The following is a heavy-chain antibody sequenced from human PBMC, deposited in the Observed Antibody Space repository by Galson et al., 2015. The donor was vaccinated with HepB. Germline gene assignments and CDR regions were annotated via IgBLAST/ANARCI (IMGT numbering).Heavy chain of an antibody. CDR3: ARDYCSSTSCYSFGY. D-gene: IGHD2-2*01. V-gene: IGHV1-2*02. J-gene: IGHJ4*02. CDR2: ISPNSGGT. Sequence: TFTGYYIHWVRQAPGQGLEWMGWISPNSGGTHYAQEFQGRVTMTRDTSISTAYMELSRLRSDDTAVYFCARDYCSSTSCYSFGYWGQGTLVTVSS. CDR1: TFTGYY.